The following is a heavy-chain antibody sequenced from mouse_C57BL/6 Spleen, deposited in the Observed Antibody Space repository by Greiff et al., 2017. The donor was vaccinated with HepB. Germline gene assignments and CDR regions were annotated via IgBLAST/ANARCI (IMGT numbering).Heavy chain of an antibody. CDR1: GYTFTDHT. V-gene: IGHV1-78*01. CDR3: ASRYYGSSRNGYFDV. D-gene: IGHD1-1*01. CDR2: IYPRDGST. Sequence: VQLQQSDAELVKPGASVKISCKVSGYTFTDHTIHWMKQRPEQGLEWIGYIYPRDGSTKYNEKFKGKATLTADKSSSTTYMQLNSLTSEDSAVYFCASRYYGSSRNGYFDVWGTGTTVTVAS. J-gene: IGHJ1*03.